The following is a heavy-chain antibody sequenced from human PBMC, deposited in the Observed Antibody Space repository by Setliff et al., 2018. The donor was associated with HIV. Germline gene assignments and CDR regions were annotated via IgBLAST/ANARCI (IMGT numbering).Heavy chain of an antibody. Sequence: SETLSLTCAVSRGSISSDNWWTWLRQPPGKGLEWIGEIYHSGSTNYNASLKSRVTISIDKSKSQFSLKLSSVTAADTALYYCARGQHSSTWGAPFDYWGQGTLVTVSS. CDR1: RGSISSDNW. CDR3: ARGQHSSTWGAPFDY. CDR2: IYHSGST. V-gene: IGHV4-4*02. D-gene: IGHD6-13*01. J-gene: IGHJ4*02.